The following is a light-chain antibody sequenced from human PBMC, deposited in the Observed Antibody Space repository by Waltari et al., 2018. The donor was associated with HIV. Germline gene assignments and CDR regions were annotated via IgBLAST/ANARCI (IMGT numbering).Light chain of an antibody. V-gene: IGLV2-14*01. CDR2: NAN. CDR1: DIDIGIYDY. J-gene: IGLJ3*02. Sequence: QSALTQPASVSGSPGQSVTISCIGSDIDIGIYDYISWYHHPPNRAPRLVGVNANSRPSGSPFRFAGSKSGNTASLTISGLQADDEGVYYCSSYVTGGSLLFGGGTQVTVL. CDR3: SSYVTGGSLL.